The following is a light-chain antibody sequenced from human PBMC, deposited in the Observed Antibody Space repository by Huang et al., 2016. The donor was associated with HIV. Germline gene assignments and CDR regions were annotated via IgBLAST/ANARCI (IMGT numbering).Light chain of an antibody. CDR1: QDIKNH. V-gene: IGKV1-33*01. Sequence: DIQMTQSPSSLSESVGDRVTITCQASQDIKNHLNWYQQKPGKAPKLLIYDASNLQAGVPSRFSGSGSGTDFSFTIKSLQPEDIATYYCQQYDYLPPLTFGGGTRVEIK. CDR3: QQYDYLPPLT. CDR2: DAS. J-gene: IGKJ4*01.